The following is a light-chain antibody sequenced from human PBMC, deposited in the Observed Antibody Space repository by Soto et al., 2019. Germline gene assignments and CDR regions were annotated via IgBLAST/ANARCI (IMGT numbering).Light chain of an antibody. Sequence: QSALTQPPSVSGSPGPSVAVSGTGTSSDVGSYDRVSWYQQPPGTAPKLIIYEVNNRTSGVPDRFSGSKSGNTASLTISGLQAEDEADYYCSSFTTSTTYVFGTGTKLTVL. J-gene: IGLJ1*01. V-gene: IGLV2-18*02. CDR1: SSDVGSYDR. CDR3: SSFTTSTTYV. CDR2: EVN.